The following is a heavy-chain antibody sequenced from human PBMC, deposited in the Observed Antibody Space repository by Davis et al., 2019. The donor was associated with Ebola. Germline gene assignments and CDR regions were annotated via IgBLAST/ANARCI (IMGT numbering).Heavy chain of an antibody. Sequence: SVKVSCKASGGTFSSYAISWVRQAPGQGLEWMGGIIPIFGTANYAQKFQGRVTITADESTSTAYMELSSLRSEDTAVYYCARAAWNYDDYYYYYGMDVWGQGTTVTVSS. D-gene: IGHD1-7*01. V-gene: IGHV1-69*13. CDR2: IIPIFGTA. J-gene: IGHJ6*02. CDR1: GGTFSSYA. CDR3: ARAAWNYDDYYYYYGMDV.